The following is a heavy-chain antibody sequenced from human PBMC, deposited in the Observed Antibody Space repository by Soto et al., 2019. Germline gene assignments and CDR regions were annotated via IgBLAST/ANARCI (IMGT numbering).Heavy chain of an antibody. D-gene: IGHD6-13*01. V-gene: IGHV1-18*01. J-gene: IGHJ5*01. CDR3: ATAAYSTSWYDF. CDR2: ISPYGGNT. Sequence: ASVKVSCKASGYTFTSYGISWVRQAPGQGLEWMGLISPYGGNTNYAQKLQGRVTMTTDTSTSTVYMELSSLRSEDTAVYYCATAAYSTSWYDFWGQGTLVTVSS. CDR1: GYTFTSYG.